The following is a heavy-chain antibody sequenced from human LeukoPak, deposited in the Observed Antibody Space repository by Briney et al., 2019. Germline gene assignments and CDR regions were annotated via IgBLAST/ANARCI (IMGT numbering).Heavy chain of an antibody. CDR1: GFIFSNFA. J-gene: IGHJ5*02. CDR2: ISGSSGTI. D-gene: IGHD1-7*01. CDR3: AKGRQLLDP. Sequence: PGGSLRLSCAASGFIFSNFAMSWVRQAPGKGLEWVASISGSSGTIDYADSVKGCFTISRDNSNNAHYLQMNSLRPEDTAVYYCAKGRQLLDPWGQGTLVTVSS. V-gene: IGHV3-23*01.